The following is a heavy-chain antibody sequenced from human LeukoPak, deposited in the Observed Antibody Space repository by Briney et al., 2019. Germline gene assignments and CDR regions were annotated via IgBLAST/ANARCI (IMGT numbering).Heavy chain of an antibody. Sequence: GGSLRLSCAASGFIFSSYEMNWVRQAPGKGLEWGSYISSSGNSIYYADSVKGRFTISRDNAKNSLYLQMNSLRVEDTAIYYCASNPHPTGFDPWGRGTLVTVSS. D-gene: IGHD1-1*01. CDR3: ASNPHPTGFDP. CDR1: GFIFSSYE. CDR2: ISSSGNSI. J-gene: IGHJ5*02. V-gene: IGHV3-48*03.